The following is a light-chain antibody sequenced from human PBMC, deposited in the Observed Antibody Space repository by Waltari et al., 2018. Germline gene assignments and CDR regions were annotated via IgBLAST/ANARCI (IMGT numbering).Light chain of an antibody. CDR1: SSDVGGYNY. V-gene: IGLV2-14*01. CDR3: SSYTSSSTYVV. Sequence: QSALTQPASVSGSPGQSITISCTGTSSDVGGYNYVSWYQQHPGKAPKLMIYDVSNRPSVVSNRFSGSKSGNTASLTISELQAEDEADYYCSSYTSSSTYVVFGGGTKLTVL. J-gene: IGLJ2*01. CDR2: DVS.